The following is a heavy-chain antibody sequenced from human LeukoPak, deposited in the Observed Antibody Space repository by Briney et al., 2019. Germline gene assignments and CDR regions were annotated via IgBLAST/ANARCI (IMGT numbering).Heavy chain of an antibody. D-gene: IGHD2-2*01. Sequence: ASVKLSCKASGYTFTGYYMHWVRQAPGPGLEWMGWINPNSGGTNYAQKFQGRVTMTRDTSISTAYMELSRLRSDDTAVYYCARDREYQLLRYYFDYWGQGTLVTVSS. J-gene: IGHJ4*02. CDR2: INPNSGGT. V-gene: IGHV1-2*02. CDR1: GYTFTGYY. CDR3: ARDREYQLLRYYFDY.